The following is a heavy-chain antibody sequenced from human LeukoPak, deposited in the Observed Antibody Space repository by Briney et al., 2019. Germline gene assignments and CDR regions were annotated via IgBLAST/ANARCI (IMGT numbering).Heavy chain of an antibody. J-gene: IGHJ4*02. CDR1: GGSISSGSYY. Sequence: SETLSLTCTVSGGSISSGSYYWSWLRQPAGKGLEWIGRIYTSGSTNYNPSLKSRVTISVDTSKNQFSLKLSSVTAADTAVYYCARDTVTTPYSGIAFDYWGQGTLVTVSP. V-gene: IGHV4-61*02. D-gene: IGHD4-11*01. CDR2: IYTSGST. CDR3: ARDTVTTPYSGIAFDY.